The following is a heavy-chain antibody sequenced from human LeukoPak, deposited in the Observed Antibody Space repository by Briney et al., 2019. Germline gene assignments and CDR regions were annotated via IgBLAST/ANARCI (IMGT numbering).Heavy chain of an antibody. CDR2: INSDGSST. Sequence: GGSLRLSCAASGFTFSSYWMHWVRQAPGKGLVWVSRINSDGSSTYYADSVKGRFTISRDNSKNTLYLQMNSLRAEDTAVYYCASLRVVVAATRDYWGQGTLVTVSS. CDR3: ASLRVVVAATRDY. J-gene: IGHJ4*02. V-gene: IGHV3-74*01. CDR1: GFTFSSYW. D-gene: IGHD2-15*01.